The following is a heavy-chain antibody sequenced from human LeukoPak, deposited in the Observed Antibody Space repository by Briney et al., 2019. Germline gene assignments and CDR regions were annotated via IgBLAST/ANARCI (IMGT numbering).Heavy chain of an antibody. D-gene: IGHD3-9*01. CDR3: ARDISRYFDWLFYFDY. Sequence: GGSLRLSCAASEFTFSSFAMSWVRQPPGKGLEWVSTISSSGGSTLYAESVKGRFTISRDNNENTLYLQMNSLRAEDTAVYYCARDISRYFDWLFYFDYWGQGTLVTVSS. J-gene: IGHJ4*02. V-gene: IGHV3-23*01. CDR1: EFTFSSFA. CDR2: ISSSGGST.